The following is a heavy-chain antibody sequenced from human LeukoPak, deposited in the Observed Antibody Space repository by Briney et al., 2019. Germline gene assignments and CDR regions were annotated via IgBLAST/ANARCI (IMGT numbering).Heavy chain of an antibody. CDR2: IIPIFGTA. J-gene: IGHJ4*02. CDR1: GGIFISYA. CDR3: ARESSFYTGTFDY. Sequence: SVKVSCKASGGIFISYAISWVRQVPGQGLEWMGGIIPIFGTANYAQKFQGRVTIIADESTSTAYMELSSLRSEDTAVYYCARESSFYTGTFDYWGQGTLVTVSS. V-gene: IGHV1-69*13. D-gene: IGHD2/OR15-2a*01.